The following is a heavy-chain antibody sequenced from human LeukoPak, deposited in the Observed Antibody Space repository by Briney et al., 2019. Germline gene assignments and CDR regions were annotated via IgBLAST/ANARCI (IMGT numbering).Heavy chain of an antibody. CDR2: ISSNGGST. CDR3: ARAGYYGSGSYLNWYFDL. Sequence: GGSLRLSCAASGFTFSSYAMHWVRQAPGKGLEYVSAISSNGGSTYYANSVKGRFTISRDNSKNTLYLQMNSLRAEDTAVYYCARAGYYGSGSYLNWYFDLWGRGTLVTVSS. V-gene: IGHV3-64*01. CDR1: GFTFSSYA. J-gene: IGHJ2*01. D-gene: IGHD3-10*01.